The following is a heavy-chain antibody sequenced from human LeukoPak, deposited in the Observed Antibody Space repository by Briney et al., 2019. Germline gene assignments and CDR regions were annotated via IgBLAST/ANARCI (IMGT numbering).Heavy chain of an antibody. D-gene: IGHD2-2*01. CDR3: ARVDQDIVVVPAATAFDY. Sequence: GGSLRLSCAASGFTFSSYAMGWVRQAPGKGLEWVSAITASGGNTYYADSVKGRFTISRDNSKNTLYLQVNSLRAEDTAVYYCARVDQDIVVVPAATAFDYWGQGTLVTVSS. CDR2: ITASGGNT. V-gene: IGHV3-23*01. CDR1: GFTFSSYA. J-gene: IGHJ4*02.